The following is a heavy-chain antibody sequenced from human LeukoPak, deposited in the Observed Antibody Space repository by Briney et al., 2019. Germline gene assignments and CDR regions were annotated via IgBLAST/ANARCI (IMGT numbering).Heavy chain of an antibody. CDR3: AKASGYCSSTSCYTGMFDY. CDR1: GFTFSSYW. Sequence: GGSLRLSCAASGFTFSSYWMHWVRQAPGKGLVWVSRINSDESTTTYADSVKGRFTISRDNAKNTLYLLMNSLRAEDTAVYYCAKASGYCSSTSCYTGMFDYWGQGTLVTVSS. J-gene: IGHJ4*02. CDR2: INSDESTT. D-gene: IGHD2-2*02. V-gene: IGHV3-74*01.